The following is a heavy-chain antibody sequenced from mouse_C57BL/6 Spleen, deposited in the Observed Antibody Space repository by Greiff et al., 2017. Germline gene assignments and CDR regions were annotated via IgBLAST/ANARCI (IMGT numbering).Heavy chain of an antibody. Sequence: QVQLKQSGAELVRPGASVTLSCKASGYTFTDYEMHWVKQTPVHGLEWIGAIDPEPGGTAYNQKFKGKAILTADKSSSTAYMELRSLTSEDSAVYYCTRGYGSSFAYWGQGTLVTVSA. V-gene: IGHV1-15*01. CDR2: IDPEPGGT. CDR3: TRGYGSSFAY. CDR1: GYTFTDYE. J-gene: IGHJ3*01. D-gene: IGHD1-1*01.